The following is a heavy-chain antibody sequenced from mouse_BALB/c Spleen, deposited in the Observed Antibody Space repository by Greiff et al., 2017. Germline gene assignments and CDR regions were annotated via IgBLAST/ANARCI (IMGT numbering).Heavy chain of an antibody. CDR2: ISSGGSYT. CDR3: ARDRRYAMDY. V-gene: IGHV5-9-4*01. J-gene: IGHJ4*01. Sequence: EVNVVESGGGLVKPGGSLKLSCAASGFTFSSYAMSWVRQSPEKRLEWVAEISSGGSYTYYPDTVTGLFTISRDNAKNTLYLEMSSLRSEDTAMYYCARDRRYAMDYWGQGTSVTVSS. CDR1: GFTFSSYA.